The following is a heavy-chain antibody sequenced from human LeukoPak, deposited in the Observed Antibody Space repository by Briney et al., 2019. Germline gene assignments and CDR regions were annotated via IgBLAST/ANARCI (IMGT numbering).Heavy chain of an antibody. J-gene: IGHJ6*03. CDR2: ISAYNGNT. D-gene: IGHD2/OR15-2a*01. Sequence: ASVKLSCKASGYTYTSYGISWVRQAPGQGLEWMGWISAYNGNTNYAQKLQGRVTMTTDTSTSTAYMELRSLRSDDTAVYYCARGFLWPHSWGYMDVSGRGTTVTVSS. V-gene: IGHV1-18*01. CDR1: GYTYTSYG. CDR3: ARGFLWPHSWGYMDV.